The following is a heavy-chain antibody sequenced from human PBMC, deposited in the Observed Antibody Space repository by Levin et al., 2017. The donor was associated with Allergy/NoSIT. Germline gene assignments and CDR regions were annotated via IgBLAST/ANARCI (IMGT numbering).Heavy chain of an antibody. J-gene: IGHJ3*01. CDR2: ISWEGDST. D-gene: IGHD2-15*01. Sequence: PSQTLSLTCAASGFAFEDYAMHWVRQAPGRGLEWVSLISWEGDSTYYVDSVKGRFTVSRDNSKNSLYLQMNSLRREDTALYHCAKTAVDGYCTGGTCSSPLHFWGQGTMVTVSS. V-gene: IGHV3-43D*03. CDR3: AKTAVDGYCTGGTCSSPLHF. CDR1: GFAFEDYA.